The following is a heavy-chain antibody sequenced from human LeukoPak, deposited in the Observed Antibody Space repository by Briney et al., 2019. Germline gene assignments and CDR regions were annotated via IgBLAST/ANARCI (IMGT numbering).Heavy chain of an antibody. CDR3: TKVPDTWLQADP. Sequence: PSETLSLACTVSGGSISKSSSYWGWIRQPPGKGLEWIGTIYYSGSTYYNPSLKSRVTISLATSKNQFSLKLSSVTAADTAVYFCTKVPDTWLQADPWGQGTLVTVSS. CDR1: GGSISKSSSY. CDR2: IYYSGST. J-gene: IGHJ5*02. V-gene: IGHV4-39*01. D-gene: IGHD2-2*01.